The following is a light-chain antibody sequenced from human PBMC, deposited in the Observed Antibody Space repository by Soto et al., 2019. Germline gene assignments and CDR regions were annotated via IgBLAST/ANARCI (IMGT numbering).Light chain of an antibody. J-gene: IGKJ1*01. CDR2: AAS. CDR1: QRVSRN. CDR3: QQYNTWPRT. Sequence: EILLTQSPATLSLSPGDSATLSCRASQRVSRNVAWYQQKPGQAPRLLISAASTGAAGVPARVNAAGSGTVFTLTSSSLQSEDFAIYYCQQYNTWPRTFGQGTKVDIK. V-gene: IGKV3D-15*01.